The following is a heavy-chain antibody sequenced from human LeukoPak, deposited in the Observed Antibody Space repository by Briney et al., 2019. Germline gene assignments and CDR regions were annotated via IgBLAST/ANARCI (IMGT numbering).Heavy chain of an antibody. Sequence: GGSLRLSCAASGFSFSDYSMTWVRQAPGKALEWVSSISGNSFHIFYADSVKGRFTISRDNAYKSLYLQLNSLGAEDTAVYYCASGTIVGARGADNWGQGTLVTVSS. D-gene: IGHD1-26*01. J-gene: IGHJ4*02. CDR2: ISGNSFHI. CDR3: ASGTIVGARGADN. V-gene: IGHV3-21*01. CDR1: GFSFSDYS.